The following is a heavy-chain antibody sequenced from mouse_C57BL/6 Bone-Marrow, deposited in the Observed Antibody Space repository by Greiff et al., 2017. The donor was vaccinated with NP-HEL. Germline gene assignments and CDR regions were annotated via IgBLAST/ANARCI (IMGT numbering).Heavy chain of an antibody. CDR3: ARNPYYYGSSFYYFDY. Sequence: QVQLQQSGAELARPGASVKMSCKASGYTFTSYTMHWVKQRPGQGLEWIGYINPSSGYTKYNQKFKDKATLTADKSSSTAYMQLSSLTSEDSAVYYCARNPYYYGSSFYYFDYWGQGTTLTVSS. CDR2: INPSSGYT. CDR1: GYTFTSYT. V-gene: IGHV1-4*01. J-gene: IGHJ2*01. D-gene: IGHD1-1*01.